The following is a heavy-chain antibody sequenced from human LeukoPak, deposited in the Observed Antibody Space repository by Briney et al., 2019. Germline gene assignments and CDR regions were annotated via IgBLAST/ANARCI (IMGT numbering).Heavy chain of an antibody. CDR1: GYSISSGYY. J-gene: IGHJ4*02. CDR3: ASSVYDILTGYYSTFDY. Sequence: SETLSLTCAVSGYSISSGYYWGWIRQPPGKGLEWIGSIYHSGSTYYYPSLKSRVTISVDTSKNQFSLKLSSVTAADTAVYYCASSVYDILTGYYSTFDYWGQGTLVTVSS. D-gene: IGHD3-9*01. V-gene: IGHV4-38-2*01. CDR2: IYHSGST.